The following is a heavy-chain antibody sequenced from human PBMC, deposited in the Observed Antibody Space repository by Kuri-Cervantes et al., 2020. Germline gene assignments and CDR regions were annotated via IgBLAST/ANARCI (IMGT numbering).Heavy chain of an antibody. CDR2: INHSGST. V-gene: IGHV4-34*01. Sequence: SETLSLTCAVYGGSFSGYYWSWIRQPPGKGLEWIGEINHSGSTSYNPSLKSRVTISVDTSKNQFSLKLSSVTAADTAVYYCARSRGGYSSGWSIDNWGQGTPVTVSS. CDR1: GGSFSGYY. CDR3: ARSRGGYSSGWSIDN. D-gene: IGHD6-19*01. J-gene: IGHJ4*02.